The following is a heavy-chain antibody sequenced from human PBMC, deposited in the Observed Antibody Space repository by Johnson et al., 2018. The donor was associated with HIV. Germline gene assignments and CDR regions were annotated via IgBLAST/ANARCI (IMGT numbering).Heavy chain of an antibody. CDR2: IRYDGSNK. V-gene: IGHV3-30*02. CDR1: GFTFSSYG. Sequence: QVQLVESGGGVVQPGGSLRLSCAASGFTFSSYGMHWVRQAPGKGLEWVAFIRYDGSNKYYADSVKGRFTISRDNSKNTLYLQMNSLKTEDTAVYYCTTAKWLLGAFDSWGQGTMVTVSS. J-gene: IGHJ3*02. CDR3: TTAKWLLGAFDS. D-gene: IGHD3-22*01.